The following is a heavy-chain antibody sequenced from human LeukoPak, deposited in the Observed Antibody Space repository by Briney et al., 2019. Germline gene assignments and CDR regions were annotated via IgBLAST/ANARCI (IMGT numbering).Heavy chain of an antibody. Sequence: GRSLRLSCAASGFTFSSYGMHWVRQAPGKGLEWVAVISYDGSNKYYADSVKGRFTISRDNSKNTLYLQMNSLRAEATAVYYCAKDLLYGDYPSSGMDVWGQGTTVTVSS. CDR2: ISYDGSNK. D-gene: IGHD4-17*01. CDR1: GFTFSSYG. V-gene: IGHV3-30*18. J-gene: IGHJ6*02. CDR3: AKDLLYGDYPSSGMDV.